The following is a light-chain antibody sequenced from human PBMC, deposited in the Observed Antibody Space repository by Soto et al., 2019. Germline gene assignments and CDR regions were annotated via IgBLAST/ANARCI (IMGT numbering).Light chain of an antibody. J-gene: IGKJ1*01. V-gene: IGKV3-15*01. CDR3: QQYDYWWT. CDR1: QSVSRH. CDR2: DAS. Sequence: VMTQSPATLSVSPGERATLSCRASQSVSRHLAWYQQKPGQAPRLLIYDASTRATGIPARFSGSGSGTEFTLTISSLQSEAFAVYYCQQYDYWWTFGQGTKVEV.